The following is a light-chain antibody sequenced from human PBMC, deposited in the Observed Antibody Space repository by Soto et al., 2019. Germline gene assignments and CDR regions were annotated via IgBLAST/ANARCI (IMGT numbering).Light chain of an antibody. CDR3: QVWASISDHYV. CDR1: NMGSKS. Sequence: SYELTQPPSVSVAPGQTARITCGGNNMGSKSVHWYQQKPGQDPVLVVYDDSDLPSGIPERFSGSNSGNTATLTISRVESGDEAVYYCQVWASISDHYVFGTGTKLTVL. CDR2: DDS. J-gene: IGLJ1*01. V-gene: IGLV3-21*02.